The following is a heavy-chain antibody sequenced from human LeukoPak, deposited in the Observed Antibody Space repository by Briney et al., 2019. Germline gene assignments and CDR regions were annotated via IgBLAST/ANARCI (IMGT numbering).Heavy chain of an antibody. J-gene: IGHJ4*02. Sequence: ASVKVSCKASGYTFTTYYMHWVRQAPGQGLEWMGIINPSGGSTSYAQKFQGRVTLTRDMSTSTVYMELSSLRSEDTAVYYCAREVVPPATGFDYWGQGTLVTVSS. CDR1: GYTFTTYY. CDR3: AREVVPPATGFDY. CDR2: INPSGGST. V-gene: IGHV1-46*01. D-gene: IGHD2-2*01.